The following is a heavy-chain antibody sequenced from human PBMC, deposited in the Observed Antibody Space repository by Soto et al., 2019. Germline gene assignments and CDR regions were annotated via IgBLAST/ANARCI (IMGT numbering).Heavy chain of an antibody. CDR2: IIPIFGTA. D-gene: IGHD2-15*01. CDR3: AQRYCSGGSCYGENFDY. J-gene: IGHJ4*02. V-gene: IGHV1-69*13. CDR1: GGTFSSYA. Sequence: ASVKVSCKASGGTFSSYAISWVRQAPGQGLEWMGGIIPIFGTANYAQKFQGRVTITADESTSTAYMELSSLRSEDTAVYYCAQRYCSGGSCYGENFDYWGQGPLVTV.